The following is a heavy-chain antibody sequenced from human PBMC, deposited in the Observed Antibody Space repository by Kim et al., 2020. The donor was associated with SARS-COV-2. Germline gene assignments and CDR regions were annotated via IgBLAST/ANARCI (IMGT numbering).Heavy chain of an antibody. CDR1: GDSVSSNSAA. J-gene: IGHJ4*02. D-gene: IGHD5-12*01. Sequence: SQTLSLTCAISGDSVSSNSAAWNWIRQSPSRGLEWLGRTYYRSKWYNDYAVSVKSRITINPDTSKNQFSLQLNSVTPEDTAVYYCARDLLREETEWLRFSWRYYFDYWGQGTLVTVSS. CDR3: ARDLLREETEWLRFSWRYYFDY. CDR2: TYYRSKWYN. V-gene: IGHV6-1*01.